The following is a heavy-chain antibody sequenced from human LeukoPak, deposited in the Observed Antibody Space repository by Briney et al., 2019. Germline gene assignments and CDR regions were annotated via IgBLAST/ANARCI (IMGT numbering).Heavy chain of an antibody. Sequence: PGGSLRLSCAASGFTFSSYGMNWVRQAPGKGLEWVSYISSSGSTIYYADSVKGRFTISRDNSKNSLYLQMNGLRAEATAVYYCAREVTIFGVYYRYYMDVWGKGTTLAVPS. CDR2: ISSSGSTI. CDR1: GFTFSSYG. V-gene: IGHV3-48*01. D-gene: IGHD3-3*01. J-gene: IGHJ6*03. CDR3: AREVTIFGVYYRYYMDV.